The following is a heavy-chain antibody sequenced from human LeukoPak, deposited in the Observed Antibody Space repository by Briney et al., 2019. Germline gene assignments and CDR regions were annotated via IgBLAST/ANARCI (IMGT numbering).Heavy chain of an antibody. CDR1: GDSVSSNSAA. D-gene: IGHD6-13*01. CDR3: ARDSSSSWYLSVGVDY. Sequence: SQTLSLTCAISGDSVSSNSAAWNWIRQSPSRGLEWLGRTYYRSKWYNDYAVSVKSRITINPDTSKNQFSLQLNSVTPEDTAVYYCARDSSSSWYLSVGVDYWGQGTLVTVSS. CDR2: TYYRSKWYN. V-gene: IGHV6-1*01. J-gene: IGHJ4*02.